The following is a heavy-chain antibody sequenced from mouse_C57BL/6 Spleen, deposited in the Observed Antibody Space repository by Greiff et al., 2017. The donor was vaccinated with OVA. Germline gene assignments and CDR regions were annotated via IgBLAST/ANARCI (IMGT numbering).Heavy chain of an antibody. J-gene: IGHJ1*03. Sequence: EVKLQESGPGLVKPSQSLSLTCSVTGYSITSGYYWNWIRQFPGNKLEWMGYISYDGSNNYNPSLKNRISITRDTSKNQFFLKLNSVTTEDTATYYCARDDYDGYFDVWGTGTTVTVSS. CDR3: ARDDYDGYFDV. V-gene: IGHV3-6*01. D-gene: IGHD2-4*01. CDR1: GYSITSGYY. CDR2: ISYDGSN.